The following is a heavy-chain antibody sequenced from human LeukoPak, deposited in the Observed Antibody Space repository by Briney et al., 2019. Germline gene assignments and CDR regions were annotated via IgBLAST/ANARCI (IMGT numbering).Heavy chain of an antibody. D-gene: IGHD6-19*01. J-gene: IGHJ4*02. Sequence: PSETLSLTCTVSGGSISSSSYYWGWIRQPPGKGLEWIGSIYYSGSTYYNPSLKSRVTISVDTSKDQFSLKLSSVTAADRAVYYCARQCYSSGWYLCYWGQGTLVTVSS. V-gene: IGHV4-39*01. CDR3: ARQCYSSGWYLCY. CDR2: IYYSGST. CDR1: GGSISSSSYY.